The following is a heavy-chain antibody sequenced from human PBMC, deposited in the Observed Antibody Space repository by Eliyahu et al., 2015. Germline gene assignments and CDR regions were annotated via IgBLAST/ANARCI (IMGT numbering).Heavy chain of an antibody. V-gene: IGHV4-4*09. CDR2: IYTSGST. J-gene: IGHJ1*01. Sequence: QVQLQESGPGLVKPSETLSLTCTVSGGSISSYYWSWIRQPPGKGLEWIGYIYTSGSTNYNPPLKSRVTISVDTSKNQFSLKLSSVTAADTAVYYCATGVVAGTYYAEYFQHWGQGTLVTVSS. CDR3: ATGVVAGTYYAEYFQH. CDR1: GGSISSYY. D-gene: IGHD6-19*01.